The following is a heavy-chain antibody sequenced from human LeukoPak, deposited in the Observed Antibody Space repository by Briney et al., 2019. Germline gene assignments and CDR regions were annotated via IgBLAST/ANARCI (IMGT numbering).Heavy chain of an antibody. CDR1: GASLNGHY. CDR2: GSDVGGT. J-gene: IGHJ5*02. D-gene: IGHD5-12*01. Sequence: SETLSLTCAVYGASLNGHYWSWIRQPPGKGLEWIGEGSDVGGTKYNPSLKSRVTISADTSKNQFSLKLSSVTAADTAVYYCARVDGWAYSGYDAFAFLRAPWGQGTLVTVSS. CDR3: ARVDGWAYSGYDAFAFLRAP. V-gene: IGHV4-34*01.